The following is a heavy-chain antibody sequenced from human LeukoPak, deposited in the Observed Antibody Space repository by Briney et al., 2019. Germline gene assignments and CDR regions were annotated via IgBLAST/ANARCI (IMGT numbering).Heavy chain of an antibody. D-gene: IGHD3-10*01. CDR1: GGTFSSYA. Sequence: ASVKVSCKASGGTFSSYAISWVRQAPGQGLEWIGWIVVGSGNTNYAQKFQERVTITRDMSTSTTYMELSSLRSEDTAVYYCGADLTMVRGVPRWFDPWGQGTLVTVSS. CDR2: IVVGSGNT. J-gene: IGHJ5*02. V-gene: IGHV1-58*02. CDR3: GADLTMVRGVPRWFDP.